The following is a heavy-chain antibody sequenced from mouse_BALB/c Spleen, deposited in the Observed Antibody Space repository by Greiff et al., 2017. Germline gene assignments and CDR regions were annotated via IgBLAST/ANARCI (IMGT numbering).Heavy chain of an antibody. CDR2: IWAGGST. CDR1: GFSLTSYG. J-gene: IGHJ4*01. CDR3: ARRYYGAMDY. D-gene: IGHD1-1*02. V-gene: IGHV2-9*02. Sequence: VMLVESGPGLVAPSQSLSITCTVSGFSLTSYGVHWVRQPPGKGLEWLGVIWAGGSTNYNSALMSRLSISKDNSKSQVFLKMNSLQTDDTARYYCARRYYGAMDYWGQGTSVTVSS.